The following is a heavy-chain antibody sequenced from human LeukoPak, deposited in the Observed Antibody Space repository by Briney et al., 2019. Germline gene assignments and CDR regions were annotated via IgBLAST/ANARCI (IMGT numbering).Heavy chain of an antibody. Sequence: GRSLRLSCAASGFTFSSCGMRWVRQAPGKGLEWVAFISHDGSDKYYADSVKGRFTISRDNSKNTLYLQMNSLRAEDTAVYYCARGTYYYDSSGYYYRYWGQGTLVTVSS. CDR2: ISHDGSDK. V-gene: IGHV3-30*03. D-gene: IGHD3-22*01. CDR1: GFTFSSCG. J-gene: IGHJ4*02. CDR3: ARGTYYYDSSGYYYRY.